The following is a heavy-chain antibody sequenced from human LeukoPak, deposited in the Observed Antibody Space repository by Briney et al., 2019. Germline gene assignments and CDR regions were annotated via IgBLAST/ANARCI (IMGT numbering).Heavy chain of an antibody. CDR3: AREIAVAGLGDAFDI. V-gene: IGHV1-2*02. J-gene: IGHJ3*02. CDR1: GYTFTGYY. CDR2: INPNSGGT. Sequence: GASVKVSCKASGYTFTGYYMHWVRQAPGQGLEWMGWINPNSGGTNYAQKFQGRVTMTRDTSISTAYMELSRLRSDDTAVCYCAREIAVAGLGDAFDIWGQGTMVTVSS. D-gene: IGHD6-19*01.